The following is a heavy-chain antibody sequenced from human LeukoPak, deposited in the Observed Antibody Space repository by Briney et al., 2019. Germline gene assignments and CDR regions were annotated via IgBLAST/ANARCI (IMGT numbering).Heavy chain of an antibody. Sequence: SETLSLTCTVSGGSISSYYWSWIRQPPGKGLEWIGYIHYSGSTNYNPSLKSRVTISVDTSKNQFSLKLSSVTAADTAVYYCARHRGSGWYPYDYWGQGTLVSVSS. D-gene: IGHD6-19*01. CDR2: IHYSGST. J-gene: IGHJ4*02. V-gene: IGHV4-59*08. CDR1: GGSISSYY. CDR3: ARHRGSGWYPYDY.